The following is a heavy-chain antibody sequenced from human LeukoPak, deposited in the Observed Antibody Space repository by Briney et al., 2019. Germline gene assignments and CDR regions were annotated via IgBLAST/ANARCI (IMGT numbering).Heavy chain of an antibody. D-gene: IGHD4-23*01. Sequence: GESLKISCQGSGDTFTDTYIAWVRQMPGKGLEWMGIIYFDASDTRYSPSFQGHVTISVDPSISTAYLQWSSLKTSDTGMYYCARFLHGNSLDYWGQGSLVTASS. V-gene: IGHV5-51*01. CDR2: IYFDASDT. CDR3: ARFLHGNSLDY. J-gene: IGHJ4*02. CDR1: GDTFTDTY.